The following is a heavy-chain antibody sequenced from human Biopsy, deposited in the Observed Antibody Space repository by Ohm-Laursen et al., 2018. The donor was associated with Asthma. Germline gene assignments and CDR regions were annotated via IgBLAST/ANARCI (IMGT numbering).Heavy chain of an antibody. V-gene: IGHV3-30*01. D-gene: IGHD1-1*01. J-gene: IGHJ3*02. Sequence: SLRLSCAASGFSFSNFAIHWVRQAPGKGLEWVGVISKDASTQDYADSVKGRFTMARDNSKNTLDLQMNSLREEDTAVYYCVRDGTDDAFDIWGQGTVVSVSS. CDR1: GFSFSNFA. CDR3: VRDGTDDAFDI. CDR2: ISKDASTQ.